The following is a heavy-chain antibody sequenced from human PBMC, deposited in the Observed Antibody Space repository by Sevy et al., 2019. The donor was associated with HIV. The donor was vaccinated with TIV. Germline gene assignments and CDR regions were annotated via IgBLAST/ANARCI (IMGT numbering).Heavy chain of an antibody. CDR2: INPNSGGT. CDR3: ASPDYGSGSPRYYYYGMDV. CDR1: GYTFTGYY. J-gene: IGHJ6*02. V-gene: IGHV1-2*02. D-gene: IGHD3-10*01. Sequence: ASVNVSCKASGYTFTGYYMHWVRQAPGQGLEWMGWINPNSGGTNYAQKFQGRVTMTRDTSISTAYMELSRLRSDDTAVYYCASPDYGSGSPRYYYYGMDVWGQGTTVTVSS.